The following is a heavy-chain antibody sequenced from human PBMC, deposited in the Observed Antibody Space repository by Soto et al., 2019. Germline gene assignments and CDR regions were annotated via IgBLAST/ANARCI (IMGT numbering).Heavy chain of an antibody. CDR1: GGSIISYC. J-gene: IGHJ6*03. CDR3: AVSSGWYRSSGYYYYYMDV. V-gene: IGHV4-59*01. CDR2: IYYSGST. Sequence: PSETLCLTCTVAGGSIISYCWSWIRKPTGKGLEWIGYIYYSGSTNYNPSLKSRVTISVDTSKNQFSLKLSSVTAADTAVYYCAVSSGWYRSSGYYYYYMDVWGKGTTVTVSS. D-gene: IGHD6-19*01.